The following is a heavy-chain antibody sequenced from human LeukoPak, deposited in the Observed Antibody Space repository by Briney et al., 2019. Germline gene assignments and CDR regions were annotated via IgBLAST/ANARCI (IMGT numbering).Heavy chain of an antibody. Sequence: PGGSLRLSCAASGFTFSSYGMHWVRQAPGKGLEWVAFIRYDGSNKYYADSVSGRFTISRDNSKNTLYLQMNSLRAEDTAVYYCAKISGHTYYDFWSGYYTSDYWGQGTLVTVSS. CDR3: AKISGHTYYDFWSGYYTSDY. D-gene: IGHD3-3*01. CDR1: GFTFSSYG. J-gene: IGHJ4*02. V-gene: IGHV3-30*02. CDR2: IRYDGSNK.